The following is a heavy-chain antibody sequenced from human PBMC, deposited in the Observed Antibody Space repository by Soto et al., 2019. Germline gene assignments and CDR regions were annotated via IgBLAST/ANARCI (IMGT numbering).Heavy chain of an antibody. D-gene: IGHD2-15*01. CDR2: IYWDDDK. J-gene: IGHJ5*02. CDR1: GFSLSTSGVG. Sequence: SGPTLVNPTQTLTLTCTFSGFSLSTSGVGVGWIRQPPGKALEWLALIYWDDDKRYSPSLKSRLTITKDTSKNQVVLTMTNMDPVDTATYYCAHRNAGYCSGGSCYQANNWFDPWGQGTLVTVSS. CDR3: AHRNAGYCSGGSCYQANNWFDP. V-gene: IGHV2-5*02.